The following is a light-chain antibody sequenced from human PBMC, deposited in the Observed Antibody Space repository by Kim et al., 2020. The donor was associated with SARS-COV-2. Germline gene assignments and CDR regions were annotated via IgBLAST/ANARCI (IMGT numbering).Light chain of an antibody. CDR2: KDS. Sequence: SYDLTQPPSVSVSPGQTARITCSGDALPKQYAYWYQQKPGQAPVLVIYKDSERPSGIPERFSGSSSGTTVTLTISGVQAEDEADYYCQSADSSGTYRWVFGGGTQLTVL. V-gene: IGLV3-25*03. CDR3: QSADSSGTYRWV. J-gene: IGLJ3*02. CDR1: ALPKQY.